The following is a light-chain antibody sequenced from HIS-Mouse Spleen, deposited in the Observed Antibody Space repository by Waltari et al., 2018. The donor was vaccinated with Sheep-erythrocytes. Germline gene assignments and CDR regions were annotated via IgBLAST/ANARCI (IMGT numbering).Light chain of an antibody. CDR1: KLGDKY. V-gene: IGLV3-1*01. CDR2: QDS. Sequence: SYELTQPPSVSVSPGQPASITCSGDKLGDKYACWYQQKPGQSPVLVIYQDSKQPSGIPARFAGSNSGNTATLTISGTQARDEADYYCQAWDSSTVVFGGGTKLTVL. J-gene: IGLJ2*01. CDR3: QAWDSSTVV.